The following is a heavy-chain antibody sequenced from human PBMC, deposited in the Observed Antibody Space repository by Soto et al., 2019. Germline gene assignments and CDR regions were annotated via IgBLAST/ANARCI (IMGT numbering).Heavy chain of an antibody. Sequence: QVQLVQSGAEVKKPGSSVQVSCKASGGTFRSYAISWVRQAPGQGLEWMGGIIPIFGTANYAQKFQGRVTITADKSTSTAYMELSGLRSEDTAVYYCARLYYDSSGHPDWGQGTLVTVSS. V-gene: IGHV1-69*06. CDR3: ARLYYDSSGHPD. J-gene: IGHJ4*02. CDR1: GGTFRSYA. D-gene: IGHD3-22*01. CDR2: IIPIFGTA.